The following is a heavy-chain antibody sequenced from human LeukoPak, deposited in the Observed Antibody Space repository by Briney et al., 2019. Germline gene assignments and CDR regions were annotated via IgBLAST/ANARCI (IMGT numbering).Heavy chain of an antibody. CDR2: ISGSGGST. J-gene: IGHJ4*02. V-gene: IGHV3-23*01. Sequence: PGGTLRLSCAASGFTFSTYGMSWVRQAPGKGLEWVSAISGSGGSTYYADSVKGRFTISRDNSRNTLYLQMNSLRAEDTAVYYCANLYVPDDCSSTTCQEIFWVYWGQGTLVTVSS. CDR3: ANLYVPDDCSSTTCQEIFWVY. D-gene: IGHD2-2*01. CDR1: GFTFSTYG.